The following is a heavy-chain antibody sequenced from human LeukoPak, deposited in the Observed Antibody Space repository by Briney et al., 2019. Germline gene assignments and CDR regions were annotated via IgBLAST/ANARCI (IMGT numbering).Heavy chain of an antibody. J-gene: IGHJ5*02. Sequence: ASVKVSCKASGGTFSSYAISWVRQAPGQGLEWMGRIIPILGIANYAQKFQGRVTITADKSTSTAYMELSSLRSEDTAVYYCAREPFPLVVAATTWFDPWGQGTLVTVSS. V-gene: IGHV1-69*04. D-gene: IGHD2-15*01. CDR1: GGTFSSYA. CDR3: AREPFPLVVAATTWFDP. CDR2: IIPILGIA.